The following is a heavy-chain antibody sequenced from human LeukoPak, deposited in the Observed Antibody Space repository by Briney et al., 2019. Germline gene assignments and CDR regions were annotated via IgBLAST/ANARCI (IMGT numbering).Heavy chain of an antibody. CDR2: ISLNGGST. CDR3: AKDRAWGAFAY. V-gene: IGHV3-20*04. D-gene: IGHD1-26*01. J-gene: IGHJ4*02. Sequence: GGSLRLSCAASGFIFDEYGMSWVRQAPGKGLEWVAGISLNGGSTGYADSVKGRFTISRDNSKNTLYLQMNSLRAEDTAIYYCAKDRAWGAFAYWGQGTLVTVSS. CDR1: GFIFDEYG.